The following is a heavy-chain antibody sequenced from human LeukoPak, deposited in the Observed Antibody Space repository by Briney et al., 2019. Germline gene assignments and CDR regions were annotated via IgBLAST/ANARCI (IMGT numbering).Heavy chain of an antibody. D-gene: IGHD2-2*01. Sequence: GGSLRLSCAASGFTFSSYGMHWVRQAPGKGLEWVAVIWYDGSNKYYADSVKGRFTISRDNSKNTLYLQMNSLRAEDTAVYYCAKDSSPFLCSSTSCCVGRGQGTLVTVSS. CDR2: IWYDGSNK. V-gene: IGHV3-33*06. J-gene: IGHJ4*02. CDR3: AKDSSPFLCSSTSCCVG. CDR1: GFTFSSYG.